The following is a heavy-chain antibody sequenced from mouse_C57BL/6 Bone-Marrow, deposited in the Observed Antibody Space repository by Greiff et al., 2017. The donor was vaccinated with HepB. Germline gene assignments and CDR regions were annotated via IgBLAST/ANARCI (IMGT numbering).Heavy chain of an antibody. CDR1: GYSITSGYY. J-gene: IGHJ3*01. CDR2: ISYDGSN. CDR3: ARSYDYDGPFAY. D-gene: IGHD2-4*01. V-gene: IGHV3-6*01. Sequence: DVQLQESGPGLVKPSQSLSLTCSVTGYSITSGYYWNWLRQFPGNKLEWMGYISYDGSNNYNPSLKNRISITRDTSKNQLFLKLNSVTTEDTATYYCARSYDYDGPFAYWGQGTLVTVSA.